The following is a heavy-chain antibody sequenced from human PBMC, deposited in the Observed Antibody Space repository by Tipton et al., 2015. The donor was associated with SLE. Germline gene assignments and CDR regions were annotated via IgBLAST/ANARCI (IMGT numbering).Heavy chain of an antibody. Sequence: TLSLTCTVSGASISSGGYYWSWIRQPPGKGLEWIGEINHSGRTNYNPSLKSRVTISADTSKNQFSLKLSSVTAADTAVYYCARAPGLDRDYYYYYYMDVWGKGTTVNVSS. D-gene: IGHD3/OR15-3a*01. J-gene: IGHJ6*03. CDR2: INHSGRT. V-gene: IGHV4-39*07. CDR3: ARAPGLDRDYYYYYYMDV. CDR1: GASISSGGYY.